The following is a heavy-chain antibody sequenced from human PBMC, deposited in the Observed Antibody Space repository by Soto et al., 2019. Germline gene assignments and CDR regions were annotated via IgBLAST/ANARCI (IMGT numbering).Heavy chain of an antibody. D-gene: IGHD3-22*01. Sequence: SVKVSCKASGGTFSSYAISWVRQAPGQGLEWMGGVIPIFGTANYAQKFQGRVTITADKSTSTAYKELSSLRSEDTAVYYCARGRSNSSGYYPLFDYWGQGTLVTVSS. CDR3: ARGRSNSSGYYPLFDY. CDR1: GGTFSSYA. J-gene: IGHJ4*02. CDR2: VIPIFGTA. V-gene: IGHV1-69*06.